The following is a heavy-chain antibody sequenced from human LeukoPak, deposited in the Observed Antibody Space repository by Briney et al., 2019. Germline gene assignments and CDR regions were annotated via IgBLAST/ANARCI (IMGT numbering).Heavy chain of an antibody. Sequence: PGGSLRLSCAASGFTFSSYAMSWARQAPGKGLEWVSAISGSGGSTYYADSVKGRFTISRDNSKNTLYLQMNSLRAEDTAVYYRAKDLRYFDCYFDYWGQGTLVTVSS. J-gene: IGHJ4*02. CDR1: GFTFSSYA. D-gene: IGHD3-9*01. V-gene: IGHV3-23*01. CDR3: AKDLRYFDCYFDY. CDR2: ISGSGGST.